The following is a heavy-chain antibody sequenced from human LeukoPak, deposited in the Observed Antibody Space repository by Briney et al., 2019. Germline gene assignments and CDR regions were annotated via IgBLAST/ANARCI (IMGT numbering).Heavy chain of an antibody. V-gene: IGHV1-46*01. Sequence: GASVKDSCKASGYTFTSYYMHWVRQAPGQGLEWVGIINPSGGSTSYAQKFQGRVTMTRDTSTSTVYMELSSLRSEDTAVYYCARAGAYCGGDCYSFFFDYWGQGTLVTVSS. D-gene: IGHD2-21*02. J-gene: IGHJ4*02. CDR3: ARAGAYCGGDCYSFFFDY. CDR2: INPSGGST. CDR1: GYTFTSYY.